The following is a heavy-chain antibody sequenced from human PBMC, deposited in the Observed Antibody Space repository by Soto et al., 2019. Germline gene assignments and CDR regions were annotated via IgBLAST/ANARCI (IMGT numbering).Heavy chain of an antibody. J-gene: IGHJ4*02. CDR3: ARDPPTYYDFWNASSTWGQNFDY. CDR2: IIPILGIA. V-gene: IGHV1-69*08. Sequence: QVQLVQSGAEVKKPGSSVKVSCKASGGTFSSYTISWVRQAPGQGLEWMGRIIPILGIANYAQKFQGRVTITADESTSTAYMELSRLRSDDTAVYYCARDPPTYYDFWNASSTWGQNFDYWCQGTLVTVSS. D-gene: IGHD3-3*01. CDR1: GGTFSSYT.